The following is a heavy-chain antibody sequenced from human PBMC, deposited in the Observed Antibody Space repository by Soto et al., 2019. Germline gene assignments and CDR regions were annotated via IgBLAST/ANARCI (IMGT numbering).Heavy chain of an antibody. CDR1: GFTFSSYA. CDR2: ISGSGGST. V-gene: IGHV3-23*01. Sequence: GGSLRLSCAASGFTFSSYAMSWVRQAPGKGLEWVSAISGSGGSTYYADSVKGRFTISRDNSKNTLYLQMNSLRAEDTAVYYCANEFMGLAATSLYYYGMDVWGQGTTVTVSS. D-gene: IGHD2-15*01. J-gene: IGHJ6*02. CDR3: ANEFMGLAATSLYYYGMDV.